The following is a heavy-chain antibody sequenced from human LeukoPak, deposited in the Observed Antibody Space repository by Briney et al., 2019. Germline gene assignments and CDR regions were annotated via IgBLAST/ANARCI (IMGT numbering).Heavy chain of an antibody. CDR2: ISGSGGST. V-gene: IGHV3-23*01. CDR3: APMVRGVSGFDY. J-gene: IGHJ4*02. Sequence: SGGSLRLSCAASGFTVSSNYMSWVRQAPGKGLEWVSAISGSGGSTYYADSVKGRFTISRDNSKNTLYLQMNSLRAEDTAVYYCAPMVRGVSGFDYWGQGTLVTVSS. D-gene: IGHD3-10*01. CDR1: GFTVSSNY.